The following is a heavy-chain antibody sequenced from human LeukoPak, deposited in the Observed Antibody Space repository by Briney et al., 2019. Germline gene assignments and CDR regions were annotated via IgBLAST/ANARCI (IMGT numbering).Heavy chain of an antibody. CDR3: ARAEIREYSSSPGDY. D-gene: IGHD6-6*01. Sequence: ASVKVSCKASGYTFTGYYMHWVRQAPGQGLEWMGWINPNSGGTNYAQKFQGRVTMTRDTSISTAYMELSRLRSDDTAVYYCARAEIREYSSSPGDYWGQGTLVTVSS. J-gene: IGHJ4*02. CDR1: GYTFTGYY. CDR2: INPNSGGT. V-gene: IGHV1-2*02.